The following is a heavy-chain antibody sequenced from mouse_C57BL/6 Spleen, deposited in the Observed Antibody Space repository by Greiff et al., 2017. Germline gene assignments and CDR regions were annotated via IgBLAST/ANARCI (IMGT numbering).Heavy chain of an antibody. V-gene: IGHV3-8*01. CDR2: ISYSGST. D-gene: IGHD1-1*01. CDR3: ARYRNYGSSYWYFDD. CDR1: GYSITSDY. Sequence: VQLKESGPGLAKPSQTLSLTCSVTGYSITSDYWNWIRKFPGNKLEYMGYISYSGSTYYNPSLKSRISITRDTSKNQYYLQLNSVTNEDTATYYCARYRNYGSSYWYFDDWGTGTTVTVSS. J-gene: IGHJ1*03.